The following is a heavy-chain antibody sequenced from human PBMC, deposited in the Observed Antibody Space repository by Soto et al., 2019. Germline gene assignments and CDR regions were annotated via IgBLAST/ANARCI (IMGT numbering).Heavy chain of an antibody. CDR1: GGSISSSRYY. CDR3: ASGAFPEYKYVDF. J-gene: IGHJ4*02. V-gene: IGHV4-39*01. D-gene: IGHD3-3*02. Sequence: SETLSLTCTVSGGSISSSRYYWGWIRQPPGKGLEWIGSLYYSGSTYYNPSLKSRVTISIDTSKNQFSLKLNSVTAADTAVFYCASGAFPEYKYVDFWGQGTMVTFSS. CDR2: LYYSGST.